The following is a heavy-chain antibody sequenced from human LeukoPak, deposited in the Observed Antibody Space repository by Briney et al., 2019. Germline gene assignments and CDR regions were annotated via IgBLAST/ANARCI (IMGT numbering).Heavy chain of an antibody. D-gene: IGHD3-3*01. V-gene: IGHV3-21*04. CDR2: ISSSSSYI. CDR1: GFTFSSYS. J-gene: IGHJ6*04. CDR3: AKDVSDFWSGYRRPMDV. Sequence: KPGGSLRLSCAASGFTFSSYSMNWVRQAPGKGLEWVSSISSSSSYIYYADSVKGRFTISRDNAKNSLYLQMNSLRAEDTAVYYCAKDVSDFWSGYRRPMDVWGKGTTVTVSS.